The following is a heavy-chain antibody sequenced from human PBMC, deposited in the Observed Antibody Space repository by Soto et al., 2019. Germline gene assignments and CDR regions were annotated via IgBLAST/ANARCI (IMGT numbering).Heavy chain of an antibody. J-gene: IGHJ4*02. Sequence: EVQLVESGGGLVKPGGSLRLSCAASGFTVSNNYMTWVRQAPGGGLDWVSIIFSAGSTYYADSVRGRFTISRDNSKNTLYLQMNSLRAEDSAIYYCARGAGGNSWRSPTFDSWGQGTLVTVSS. CDR1: GFTVSNNY. D-gene: IGHD5-18*01. CDR2: IFSAGST. CDR3: ARGAGGNSWRSPTFDS. V-gene: IGHV3-66*01.